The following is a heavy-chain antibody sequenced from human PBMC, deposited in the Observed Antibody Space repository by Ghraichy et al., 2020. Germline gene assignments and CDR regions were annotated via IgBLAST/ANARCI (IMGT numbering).Heavy chain of an antibody. D-gene: IGHD1-26*01. CDR1: GGSFSGYY. Sequence: SETLSLTCAVYGGSFSGYYWSWIRQPPGKGLEWIGEINHSGSTNYNPSLKSRVTISVDTSKNQFSLKLSSVTAADTAVYYCARLGELLLNWFDPWGQGTLVTVSS. CDR2: INHSGST. J-gene: IGHJ5*02. CDR3: ARLGELLLNWFDP. V-gene: IGHV4-34*01.